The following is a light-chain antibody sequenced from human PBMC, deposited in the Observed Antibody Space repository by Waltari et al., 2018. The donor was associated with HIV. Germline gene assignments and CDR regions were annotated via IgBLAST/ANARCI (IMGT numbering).Light chain of an antibody. Sequence: QSVLTPSPSVSGAPGPRVTISCTGTSSNIGAAFDVHWYQHLPGTAPKLLIFGDNHRPSGVPDRFSGSMSGTSASLAITWLQADDEAYYYCQSYDSGLRGWVFGGGTKLTVL. J-gene: IGLJ3*02. CDR1: SSNIGAAFD. CDR3: QSYDSGLRGWV. V-gene: IGLV1-40*01. CDR2: GDN.